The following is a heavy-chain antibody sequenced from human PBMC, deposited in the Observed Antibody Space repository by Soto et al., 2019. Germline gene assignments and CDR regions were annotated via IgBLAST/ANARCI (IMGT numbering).Heavy chain of an antibody. Sequence: ASVKVSCKASGCTFTNYCISWVRQAPGQELEWRGWIRAYNGNTKYAQKFQGRVTMTTDTSTSTAYMELRSLRSDDTAVYYCARGVGSGSYYNQYNWFDPWGQGTLVTVSS. CDR1: GCTFTNYC. V-gene: IGHV1-18*01. J-gene: IGHJ5*02. CDR2: IRAYNGNT. CDR3: ARGVGSGSYYNQYNWFDP. D-gene: IGHD3-10*01.